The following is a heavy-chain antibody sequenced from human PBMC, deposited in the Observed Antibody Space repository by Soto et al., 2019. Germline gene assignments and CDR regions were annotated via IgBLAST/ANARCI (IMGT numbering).Heavy chain of an antibody. V-gene: IGHV2-70*01. Sequence: GSGPTLVNPTQTLTLTCTFSGFSLSTSGMCVSWIRQPPGKALEWLALIDWDDDKYYSTSLKTRLTISKDTSKNQVVLTMTNMDPVDTATYYCARAYSSSWYYYYGMDVWGQGTTVTVSS. CDR2: IDWDDDK. D-gene: IGHD6-13*01. CDR1: GFSLSTSGMC. J-gene: IGHJ6*02. CDR3: ARAYSSSWYYYYGMDV.